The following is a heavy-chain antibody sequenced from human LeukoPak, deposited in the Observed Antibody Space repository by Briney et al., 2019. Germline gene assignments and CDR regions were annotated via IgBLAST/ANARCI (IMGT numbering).Heavy chain of an antibody. Sequence: SETLSLTCTVSGDSISSYYWSWIRQPAGKGLEWIGRIYTSGSTNYNPSLKSRVTMSVDTSKNKFSLKLSSVTAADTAVYYCARVICSGGSCRFDYWGQGTLVTVSS. CDR2: IYTSGST. J-gene: IGHJ4*02. CDR1: GDSISSYY. CDR3: ARVICSGGSCRFDY. D-gene: IGHD2-15*01. V-gene: IGHV4-4*07.